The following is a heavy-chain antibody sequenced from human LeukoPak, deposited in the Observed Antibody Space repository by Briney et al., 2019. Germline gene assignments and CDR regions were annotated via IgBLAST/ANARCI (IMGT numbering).Heavy chain of an antibody. CDR1: GFTFSSYW. V-gene: IGHV3-74*01. D-gene: IGHD3-16*01. CDR3: ARDRGGRHRQIGSDY. Sequence: GGSLRLSCAASGFTFSSYWMHWVRQAPGKGLLWVSRINGDGSITSTADSVKGRFTISRDNAKNSLYLQMNSLRAEDTAVYYCARDRGGRHRQIGSDYWGQGTLVTVSS. CDR2: INGDGSIT. J-gene: IGHJ4*02.